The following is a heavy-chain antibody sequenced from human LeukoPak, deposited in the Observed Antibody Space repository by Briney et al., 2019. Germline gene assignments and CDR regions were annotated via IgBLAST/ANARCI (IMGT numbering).Heavy chain of an antibody. CDR1: GFTFSSYG. J-gene: IGHJ4*02. CDR2: ISYDGSNK. Sequence: GSLRLSCAASGFTFSSYGMHWVRQAPGKGLEWVAVISYDGSNKYYADSVKGRFTISRDNSKNTLYLQMNSLRAEDTAVYYCAKDDLIAAMPRLGDYWGQGTLVTVSS. V-gene: IGHV3-30*18. D-gene: IGHD2-2*01. CDR3: AKDDLIAAMPRLGDY.